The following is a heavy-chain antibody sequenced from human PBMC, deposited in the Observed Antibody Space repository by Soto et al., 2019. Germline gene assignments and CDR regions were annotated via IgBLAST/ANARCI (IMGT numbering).Heavy chain of an antibody. CDR3: AKDSAPTHDYGDYVGFFDY. Sequence: PGGSLRLSCAASGFTFSSYAMSWVRQAPGKGLEWVSAISGSGGSTYYADSVKGRFTISRDNSKNTLYLQMNSLRAEDTAVYYCAKDSAPTHDYGDYVGFFDYWGKGTLVTVSS. CDR2: ISGSGGST. V-gene: IGHV3-23*01. J-gene: IGHJ4*02. CDR1: GFTFSSYA. D-gene: IGHD4-17*01.